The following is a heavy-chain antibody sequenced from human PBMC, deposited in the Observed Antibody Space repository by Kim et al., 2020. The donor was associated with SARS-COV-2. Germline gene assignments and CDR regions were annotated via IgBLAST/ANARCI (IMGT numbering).Heavy chain of an antibody. D-gene: IGHD2-2*01. V-gene: IGHV1-18*01. J-gene: IGHJ6*02. CDR1: GYTFTSYG. Sequence: ASVKVSCKASGYTFTSYGISWVRQAPGQGLEWMGWISAYNGNTNYAQKLQGRVTMTTDTSTSTAYMELRSLRSDDRAVYYCARDRDCSSTSCLLYYYYYYGMDVWGQGTTVTVSS. CDR2: ISAYNGNT. CDR3: ARDRDCSSTSCLLYYYYYYGMDV.